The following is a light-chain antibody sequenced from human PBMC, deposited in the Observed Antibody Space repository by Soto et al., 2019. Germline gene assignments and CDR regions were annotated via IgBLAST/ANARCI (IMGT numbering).Light chain of an antibody. CDR3: SSYTSSNTLDVV. V-gene: IGLV2-14*01. J-gene: IGLJ2*01. Sequence: QSVLTQPPSASGSPGQSVTISCTGTSGDVGSYNYVSWYQQHPGKAPKLMIFEVTNRPSGVSNRFSGSKSGNTASLTISGLQAEDEATYYCSSYTSSNTLDVVFGGGTRLTVL. CDR1: SGDVGSYNY. CDR2: EVT.